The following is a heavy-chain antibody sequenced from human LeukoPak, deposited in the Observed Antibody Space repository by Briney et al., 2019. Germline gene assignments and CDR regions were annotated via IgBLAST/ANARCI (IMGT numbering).Heavy chain of an antibody. D-gene: IGHD6-13*01. CDR2: INPSLHIP. CDR1: GYTFSNYC. V-gene: IGHV1-46*01. CDR3: AREGDAIAAAGSTGYFQR. Sequence: ASVKVSCKASGYTFSNYCMHWVRQAPGQGLEWLGIINPSLHIPIYAQTFQGRVTMTTDTSTSTAYMELRSLRSDDTAVYYCAREGDAIAAAGSTGYFQRWGQGTLVTVSS. J-gene: IGHJ1*01.